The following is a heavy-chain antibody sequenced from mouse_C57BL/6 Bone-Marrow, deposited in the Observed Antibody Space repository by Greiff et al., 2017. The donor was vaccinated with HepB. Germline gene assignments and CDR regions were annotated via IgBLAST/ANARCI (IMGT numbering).Heavy chain of an antibody. J-gene: IGHJ2*01. CDR1: GYTFTDYE. CDR3: TRKGGIITTVVAPHY. V-gene: IGHV1-15*01. Sequence: VQLQQSGAELVRPGASVTLSCKASGYTFTDYEMHWVKQTPVHGLEWIGAIDPETGGTAYNQKFKGKAKLTADKSSSTAYMELRSLTSEDSAVYYCTRKGGIITTVVAPHYWGQGTTLTVSS. CDR2: IDPETGGT. D-gene: IGHD1-1*01.